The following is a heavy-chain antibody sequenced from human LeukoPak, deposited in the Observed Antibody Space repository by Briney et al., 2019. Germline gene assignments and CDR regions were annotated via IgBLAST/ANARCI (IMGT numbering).Heavy chain of an antibody. J-gene: IGHJ4*02. CDR3: ARDSPVGTYYFDY. CDR2: ISGRDNTI. Sequence: GGSLRLSCAASGFTFSDYYMSWIRQAPGKGLEWVSYISGRDNTIYYADSVKGRFTISRDNANNSLYLQMNSLRAEDTAVYYCARDSPVGTYYFDYWGQGTLVTVSS. CDR1: GFTFSDYY. V-gene: IGHV3-11*01. D-gene: IGHD6-13*01.